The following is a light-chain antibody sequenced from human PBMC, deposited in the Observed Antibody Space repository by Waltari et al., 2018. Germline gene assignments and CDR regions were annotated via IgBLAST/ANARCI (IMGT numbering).Light chain of an antibody. CDR1: QSLSTN. V-gene: IGKV3-15*01. J-gene: IGKJ4*01. CDR2: GAS. Sequence: ETVMTQSPATLSVSPGERVTLSCRASQSLSTNLAWYQQKPGQAPRLLIYGASTRATGIPARFSGSGSGTEFTISISSLQSEDFAVYYCLQYSKWPLTFGGGTKVEIK. CDR3: LQYSKWPLT.